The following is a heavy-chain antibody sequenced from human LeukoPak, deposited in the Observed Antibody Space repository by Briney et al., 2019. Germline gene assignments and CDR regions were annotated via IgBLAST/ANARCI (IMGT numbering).Heavy chain of an antibody. D-gene: IGHD6-13*01. V-gene: IGHV4-34*01. CDR2: INHSGST. J-gene: IGHJ4*02. Sequence: SETLSLTCAVYGGSFSGYYWSWIRQPPGKGLEWIGEINHSGSTNYNPSLKSRVTISVDTSKNQFSLKLSSVTAADTAVYYCARDGYSSSWYFYYWGQGTLVTVSS. CDR1: GGSFSGYY. CDR3: ARDGYSSSWYFYY.